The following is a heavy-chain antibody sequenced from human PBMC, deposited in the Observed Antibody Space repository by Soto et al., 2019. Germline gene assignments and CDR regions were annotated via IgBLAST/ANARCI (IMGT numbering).Heavy chain of an antibody. CDR1: GGTFNTYA. CDR2: ISPMFGAA. CDR3: AREGQVHTPAFVY. Sequence: QVQLVQSGAALKKPGSSVKVSCQSSGGTFNTYAMNWVRQAPGQGPEWMGDISPMFGAANYAPKFQGKVTITADESTGTSYRQFSSLTSGDTARYLLAREGQVHTPAFVYWGQGTLVTVSS. J-gene: IGHJ4*02. D-gene: IGHD3-10*01. V-gene: IGHV1-69*19.